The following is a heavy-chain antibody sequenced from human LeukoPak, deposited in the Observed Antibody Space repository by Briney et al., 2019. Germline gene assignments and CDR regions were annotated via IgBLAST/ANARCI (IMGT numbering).Heavy chain of an antibody. D-gene: IGHD3-10*01. CDR1: GFTFSSYA. CDR2: ISGSGGST. CDR3: ARASYYYGSGDAFDI. J-gene: IGHJ3*02. V-gene: IGHV3-23*01. Sequence: GGSLRLSCAASGFTFSSYAMSWVRQAPGKGLEWVSAISGSGGSTYYADSVKGRFTISRDNAKNSLYLQMDSLRAEDTAVYYCARASYYYGSGDAFDIWGQGTMVTVSS.